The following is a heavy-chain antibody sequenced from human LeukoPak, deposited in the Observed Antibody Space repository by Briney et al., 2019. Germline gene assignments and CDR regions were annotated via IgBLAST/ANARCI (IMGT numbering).Heavy chain of an antibody. CDR1: GGSISTYY. CDR2: IYYSGST. J-gene: IGHJ4*02. Sequence: SETLSLTCSVSGGSISTYYWTRIRQPPGKGLEWIGYIYYSGSTNYNPSLKSRVTISLDTSKNQFSLKLSSMTAADTAVYYCARAILSGYPDSWGQGTLVIVFS. V-gene: IGHV4-59*01. D-gene: IGHD3-3*01. CDR3: ARAILSGYPDS.